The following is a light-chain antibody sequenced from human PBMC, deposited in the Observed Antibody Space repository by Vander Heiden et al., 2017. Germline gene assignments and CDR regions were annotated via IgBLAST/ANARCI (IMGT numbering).Light chain of an antibody. CDR3: QRRYSTLYT. CDR1: QSISSY. J-gene: IGKJ2*01. CDR2: AAS. Sequence: DIQMTQSPSSLSASVGDRVTITCRASQSISSYLNWYQQKPGKAPKLLIYAASSLQSGVPSTFSGSGSGTAFTLTISSLQPEDFATYYCQRRYSTLYTFGQGTKLEIK. V-gene: IGKV1-39*01.